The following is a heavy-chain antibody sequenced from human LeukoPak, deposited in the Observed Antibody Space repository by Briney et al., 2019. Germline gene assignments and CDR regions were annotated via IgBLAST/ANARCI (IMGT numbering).Heavy chain of an antibody. D-gene: IGHD6-19*01. CDR3: ARGGWARDLDY. Sequence: SETLSLTCTVSGVSISSSNSYWGWIRQPQGKGLESIVSIYYSGSTYSNPSLKSRVTISVDTSKNQFSVKLSSVTAADTAVYYCARGGWARDLDYWGQGTLVTVSS. J-gene: IGHJ4*02. CDR1: GVSISSSNSY. CDR2: IYYSGST. V-gene: IGHV4-39*07.